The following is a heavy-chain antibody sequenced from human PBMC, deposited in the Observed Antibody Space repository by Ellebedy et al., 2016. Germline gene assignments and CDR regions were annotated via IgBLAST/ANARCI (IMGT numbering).Heavy chain of an antibody. CDR1: GFSFSSHA. Sequence: GGSLRLSCAASGFSFSSHAMSWVRQAPGKGPEWVSTITGSGDRTNYADSVKGRFTISRDSSKNTLYLDMDSLRAEDTAIYYCAKCRHINGCLLDYWGQGTLVTVSS. CDR3: AKCRHINGCLLDY. CDR2: ITGSGDRT. J-gene: IGHJ4*02. D-gene: IGHD6-19*01. V-gene: IGHV3-23*01.